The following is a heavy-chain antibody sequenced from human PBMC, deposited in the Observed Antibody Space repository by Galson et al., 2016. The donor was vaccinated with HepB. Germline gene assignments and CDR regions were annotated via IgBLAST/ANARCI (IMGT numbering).Heavy chain of an antibody. CDR3: ARDDYFRFGY. CDR2: ITSSSDTM. J-gene: IGHJ4*02. Sequence: SLRLSCAASGFTFSDYYMSWIRQAPGKGLEWIAWITSSSDTMYYADSVKGRFTISRDNAKNSLYLEMNSLRDEDTAGYDCARDDYFRFGYWGQGTLVTVSS. CDR1: GFTFSDYY. D-gene: IGHD3-16*01. V-gene: IGHV3-11*04.